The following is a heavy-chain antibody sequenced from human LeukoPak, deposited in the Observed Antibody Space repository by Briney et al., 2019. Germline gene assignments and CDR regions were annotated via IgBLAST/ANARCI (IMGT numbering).Heavy chain of an antibody. D-gene: IGHD2-21*02. CDR2: INHSGST. CDR1: GGSFSGYY. V-gene: IGHV4-34*01. J-gene: IGHJ4*02. Sequence: KPSETLSLTCAVCGGSFSGYYWSWIRQPPGKGLEWIGEINHSGSTNYNPSLKSRVTISVDTSKNQFSLKLSSVTAADTSVYYCARGGYCGGDCYSYIDYWGQGTLVTVSS. CDR3: ARGGYCGGDCYSYIDY.